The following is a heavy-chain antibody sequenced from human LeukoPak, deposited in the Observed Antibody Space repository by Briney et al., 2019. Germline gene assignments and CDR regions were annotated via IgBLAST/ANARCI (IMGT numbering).Heavy chain of an antibody. CDR2: INPNSGGT. V-gene: IGHV1-2*02. CDR1: GYPFTGYY. Sequence: ASVKVSCKASGYPFTGYYMHWVRQAPGQGLEWMGWINPNSGGTNYAQKFQGRVTMTRDTSISTAYMELSRLRSDDTAVYYCARDHWYGVAGRLSGDYWGQGTLVTVSS. CDR3: ARDHWYGVAGRLSGDY. J-gene: IGHJ4*02. D-gene: IGHD6-19*01.